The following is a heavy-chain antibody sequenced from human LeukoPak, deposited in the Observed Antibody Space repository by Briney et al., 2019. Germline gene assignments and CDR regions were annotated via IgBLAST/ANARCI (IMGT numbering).Heavy chain of an antibody. J-gene: IGHJ3*02. CDR3: ARDSIVNGAFDI. V-gene: IGHV3-48*03. Sequence: GGSLRLSCAASGFTFSSYEMIWVRQAPGKGLEWVSYVSSAGSTIYYADSVKGRFTISRDNARNSLYLQMNNLRAEDTAFYYCARDSIVNGAFDIWGQGTMVTVSS. CDR1: GFTFSSYE. D-gene: IGHD2/OR15-2a*01. CDR2: VSSAGSTI.